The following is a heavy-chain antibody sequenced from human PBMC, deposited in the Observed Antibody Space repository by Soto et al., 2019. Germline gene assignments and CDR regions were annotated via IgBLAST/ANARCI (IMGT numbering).Heavy chain of an antibody. CDR3: ARGGERYSSGWMREIGAFDI. V-gene: IGHV3-21*01. CDR2: ISSSSSYI. CDR1: GFTFSSYS. Sequence: EVQLVESGGGLVKPGGSLRLSCAASGFTFSSYSMNWVRQAPGKGLEWVSSISSSSSYIYYADSVKGRFTISRDNAKNSLYLQMNSLRAEDTAVYYCARGGERYSSGWMREIGAFDIWGQGTMVTVSS. D-gene: IGHD6-19*01. J-gene: IGHJ3*02.